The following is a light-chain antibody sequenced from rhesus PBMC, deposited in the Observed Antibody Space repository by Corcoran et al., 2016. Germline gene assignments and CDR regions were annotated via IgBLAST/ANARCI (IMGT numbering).Light chain of an antibody. CDR1: QSVSSY. CDR2: GAS. V-gene: IGKV3-24*04. Sequence: EIVMTQSPATLALSPGERATLSCRASQSVSSYLAWYQQNPGQAPRLLTYGASSRATGIPARLSGSGSGTEFTLPISSLGPEDVGVYFCLQNSNWPRTFGQGTKVEIK. CDR3: LQNSNWPRT. J-gene: IGKJ1*01.